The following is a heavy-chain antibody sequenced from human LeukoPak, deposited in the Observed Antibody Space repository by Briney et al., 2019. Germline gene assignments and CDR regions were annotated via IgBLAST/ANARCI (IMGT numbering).Heavy chain of an antibody. CDR1: GGSISSGDYY. D-gene: IGHD5-12*01. Sequence: SETLSLTCTVYGGSISSGDYYWTWIRQPPGEGLEWLGYIYYTGNTYYNPSLKSRLTMSVDTSKNQFSLRLSSVTAADTAVYYCARRGYSNYVNWFDPWGQGTLVTVSS. CDR2: IYYTGNT. J-gene: IGHJ5*02. CDR3: ARRGYSNYVNWFDP. V-gene: IGHV4-30-4*01.